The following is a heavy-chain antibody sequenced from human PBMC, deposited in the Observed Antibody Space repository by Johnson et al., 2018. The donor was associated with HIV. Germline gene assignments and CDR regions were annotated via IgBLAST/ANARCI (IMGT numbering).Heavy chain of an antibody. J-gene: IGHJ3*02. V-gene: IGHV3-53*01. CDR2: IYNGTT. CDR1: GFIVSNNY. CDR3: TREATGAFDI. D-gene: IGHD1-14*01. Sequence: VQLVESGGGLIQAGGSLRLSCAASGFIVSNNYMSWVRQAPGKGLEWVSLIYNGTTFYADSVKGRFTIPRDNSKNTLYLQMNSLRAEDTAVYYCTREATGAFDIWDHGTMVTVSS.